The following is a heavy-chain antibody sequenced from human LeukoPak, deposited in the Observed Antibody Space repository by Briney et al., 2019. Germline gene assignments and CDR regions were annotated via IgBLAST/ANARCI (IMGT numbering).Heavy chain of an antibody. D-gene: IGHD3-10*02. V-gene: IGHV3-21*01. CDR2: ISSTSTYI. CDR3: ARGGGMFAFDI. CDR1: GFTLSSYS. J-gene: IGHJ3*02. Sequence: PGGSLRLSCAASGFTLSSYSMNWVRQAPGKGLEWVSSISSTSTYIYYVDSVKGRFTISRDNAKNSLYLQINSLRAEDTAVFYCARGGGMFAFDIWGQGTMVTVSS.